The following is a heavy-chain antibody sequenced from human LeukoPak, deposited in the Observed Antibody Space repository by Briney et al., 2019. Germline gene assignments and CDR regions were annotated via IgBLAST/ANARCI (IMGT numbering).Heavy chain of an antibody. CDR2: IIPIFGTA. D-gene: IGHD3-10*01. CDR1: GGTFSSYA. Sequence: SVKVSCKASGGTFSSYAISWVRQAPGQGLEWMGGIIPIFGTANYAQKFQGRVTITADESTSTAYMELSSLRSEDTAVYYCARDLWFGESHFDFWGQGTLVTVSS. V-gene: IGHV1-69*13. J-gene: IGHJ4*02. CDR3: ARDLWFGESHFDF.